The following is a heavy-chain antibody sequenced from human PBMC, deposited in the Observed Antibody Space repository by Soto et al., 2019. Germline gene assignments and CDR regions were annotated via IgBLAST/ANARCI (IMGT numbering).Heavy chain of an antibody. J-gene: IGHJ1*01. CDR3: ATAGPTYYYDSSGYSSFHQ. CDR2: FDPEDGET. CDR1: GYTLTELS. V-gene: IGHV1-24*01. Sequence: ASVKVSCKVSGYTLTELSMHWVRQAPGKGLEWMGGFDPEDGETIYAQKFQGRVTMTEDTSTDTAYMELSSLRSEDTAVYYCATAGPTYYYDSSGYSSFHQGGQGTLLTVPS. D-gene: IGHD3-22*01.